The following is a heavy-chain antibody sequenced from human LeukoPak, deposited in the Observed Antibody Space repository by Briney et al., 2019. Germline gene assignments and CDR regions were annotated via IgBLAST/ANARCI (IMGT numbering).Heavy chain of an antibody. CDR1: GGSISSSRYY. Sequence: PSETLSLTCTVSGGSISSSRYYWAWIRQPPGKGLECIASIDHSGSTNYNPSLKSRVTTSVDMSKNQFSLKLSSVTAADTAVYYCARSRLEWFASDAFDIWGQGTMVAVSS. CDR3: ARSRLEWFASDAFDI. J-gene: IGHJ3*02. D-gene: IGHD3-3*01. V-gene: IGHV4-39*01. CDR2: IDHSGST.